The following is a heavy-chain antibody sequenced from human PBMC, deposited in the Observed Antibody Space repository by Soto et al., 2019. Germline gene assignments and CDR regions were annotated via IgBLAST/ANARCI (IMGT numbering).Heavy chain of an antibody. V-gene: IGHV4-31*03. CDR2: IYYSGSS. D-gene: IGHD3-10*01. J-gene: IGHJ6*02. CDR3: ARGTMLRGPGYYYAMDV. Sequence: SETLSLTCTVSGDSISRNGYFWAWIRQHPGKGLEWIGYIYYSGSSYYNPSLKSRVIISVDTSKNHFSLNLTAVTAADTAVYYCARGTMLRGPGYYYAMDVWGQGTTVTVSS. CDR1: GDSISRNGYF.